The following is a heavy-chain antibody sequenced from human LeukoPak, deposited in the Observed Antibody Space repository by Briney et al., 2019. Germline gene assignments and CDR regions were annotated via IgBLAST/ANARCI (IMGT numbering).Heavy chain of an antibody. CDR3: ARLLSLYYYMDV. J-gene: IGHJ6*03. CDR2: INPNSGGT. CDR1: GYTFTGYY. Sequence: GASVKVSCKASGYTFTGYYMHWVRQAPGQGLEWMGWINPNSGGTNYAQKFQGRVAMTRDTSISTAYMELSRLRSDDTAVYYCARLLSLYYYMDVWGKGTTVTISS. D-gene: IGHD2-15*01. V-gene: IGHV1-2*02.